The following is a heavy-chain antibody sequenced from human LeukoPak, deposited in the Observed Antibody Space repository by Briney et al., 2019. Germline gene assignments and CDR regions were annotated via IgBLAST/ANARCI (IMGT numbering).Heavy chain of an antibody. CDR2: ISYDGSNK. CDR1: GFTFSSYV. CDR3: AKDGFGITIFGFFDY. V-gene: IGHV3-30*18. Sequence: SLRLSCAASGFTFSSYVMQWVRQAPGKGLEWVAVISYDGSNKNYADSVKGRFTISRDNSKNTLYLQMNSLRAEDTAVYYCAKDGFGITIFGFFDYWGQGTLVTVSS. J-gene: IGHJ4*02. D-gene: IGHD3-3*01.